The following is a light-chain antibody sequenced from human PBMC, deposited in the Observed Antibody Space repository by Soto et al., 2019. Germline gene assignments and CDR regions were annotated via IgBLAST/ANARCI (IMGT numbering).Light chain of an antibody. CDR3: MLYMGGGLVV. Sequence: QAVVTQEPSFSVSPGGTVTLTCGLTSGSASTTYYPSWYQQTPGQAPRTLIYSTNIRSSGVPDRFSGSILGNKAALTITGAQADDESDYHCMLYMGGGLVVFGGGTQLTVL. J-gene: IGLJ7*01. CDR1: SGSASTTYY. CDR2: STN. V-gene: IGLV8-61*01.